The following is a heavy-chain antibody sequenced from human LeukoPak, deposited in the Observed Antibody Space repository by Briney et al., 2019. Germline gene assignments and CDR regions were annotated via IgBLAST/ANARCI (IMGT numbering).Heavy chain of an antibody. D-gene: IGHD3-10*01. V-gene: IGHV4-59*01. CDR3: ARVDGSGSLLYYFDY. CDR1: GGSISSYY. Sequence: SETLSLTCTVSGGSISSYYWSWIRQPPGKGLEWIGYIYYSGSTNYNPSLKSRVTISVDTSKNQFSLKLSSVTAADTAVYYCARVDGSGSLLYYFDYWGQGTLVTVSS. CDR2: IYYSGST. J-gene: IGHJ4*02.